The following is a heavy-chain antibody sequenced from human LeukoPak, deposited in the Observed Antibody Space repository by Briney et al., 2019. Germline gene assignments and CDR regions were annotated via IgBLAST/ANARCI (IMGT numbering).Heavy chain of an antibody. CDR1: GGSISSSSYY. J-gene: IGHJ6*03. CDR3: ARGPGYCSSTSCLRYYYYMDV. V-gene: IGHV4-39*07. D-gene: IGHD2-2*01. CDR2: IYYSGST. Sequence: SETLSLTCTVSGGSISSSSYYWGWIRQPPGKGMEWIGSIYYSGSTYYNPSLKSRVTISVDTSKNQFSLKLSSVTAADTAVYYCARGPGYCSSTSCLRYYYYMDVWGKGTTVTVSS.